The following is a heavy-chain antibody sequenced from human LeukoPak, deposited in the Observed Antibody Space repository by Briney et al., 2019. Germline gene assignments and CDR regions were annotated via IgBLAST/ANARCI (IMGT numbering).Heavy chain of an antibody. D-gene: IGHD3-3*01. J-gene: IGHJ3*02. V-gene: IGHV3-13*01. CDR3: ARLRFGEGFDI. Sequence: GGSLSLSCAASGFTFSSYDMHWVRQATGKGLEWVSAIGTAGDTYYPGSVKGRFTISRENAKNSLYLQMNSLRAGDTAVYYCARLRFGEGFDIWGQGTMVTVSS. CDR1: GFTFSSYD. CDR2: IGTAGDT.